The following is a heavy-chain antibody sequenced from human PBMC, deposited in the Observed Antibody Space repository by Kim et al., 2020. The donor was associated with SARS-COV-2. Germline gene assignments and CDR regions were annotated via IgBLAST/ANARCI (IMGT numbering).Heavy chain of an antibody. V-gene: IGHV1-69*04. CDR3: ATLDYYDSKDYYYMDV. D-gene: IGHD3-22*01. J-gene: IGHJ6*03. Sequence: SVKVSCKASGGTFSSYAISWVRQAPGQGLEWMGRIIPILGIANYAQKFQGRVTITADKSTSTAYMELSSLRSEDTAVYYCATLDYYDSKDYYYMDVWGKGTTVTVSS. CDR2: IIPILGIA. CDR1: GGTFSSYA.